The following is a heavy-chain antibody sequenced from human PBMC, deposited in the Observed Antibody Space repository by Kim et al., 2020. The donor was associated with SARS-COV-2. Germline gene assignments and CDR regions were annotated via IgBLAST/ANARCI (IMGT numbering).Heavy chain of an antibody. CDR2: INHSGSI. Sequence: SETLSLTCGVYGGSFSYYYWSWIRQPPGKGLEWIGEINHSGSINCNPSLKSRVTISVDTSKNQFSLKLSTVTAADTAFYYCARARAGVVAAPILGIGPHFYYFSMHVWGRGTRVTVSS. J-gene: IGHJ6*02. D-gene: IGHD2-2*02. CDR3: ARARAGVVAAPILGIGPHFYYFSMHV. CDR1: GGSFSYYY. V-gene: IGHV4-34*01.